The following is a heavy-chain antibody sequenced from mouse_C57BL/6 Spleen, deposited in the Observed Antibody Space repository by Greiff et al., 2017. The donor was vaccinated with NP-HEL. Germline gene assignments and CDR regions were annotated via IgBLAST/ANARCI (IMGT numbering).Heavy chain of an antibody. J-gene: IGHJ2*01. V-gene: IGHV1-5*01. CDR3: TRSYITTVVATYYFDY. CDR2: IYPGNSDT. D-gene: IGHD1-1*01. CDR1: GYTFTSYW. Sequence: EVQGVESGTVLARPGASVKMSCKTSGYTFTSYWMHWVKQRPGQGLEWIGAIYPGNSDTSYNQKFKGKAKLTAVTSASIAYLELSSRTNEDSAVYDCTRSYITTVVATYYFDYWGQGTTLTVSS.